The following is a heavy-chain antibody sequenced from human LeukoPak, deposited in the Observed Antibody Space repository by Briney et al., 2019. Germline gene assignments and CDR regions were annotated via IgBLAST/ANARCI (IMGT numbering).Heavy chain of an antibody. V-gene: IGHV1-69*01. D-gene: IGHD3-9*01. CDR1: GGTFSSYA. CDR3: ARVLRYYDILTGYYTEAHFDY. J-gene: IGHJ4*02. CDR2: IIPIFGTA. Sequence: SVKVSCKASGGTFSSYAISWVRQAPGQGLEWMGGIIPIFGTANYAQKFQGRVAITADESTSTAYMELSSLRSEDTAVYYCARVLRYYDILTGYYTEAHFDYWGQGTLVTVSS.